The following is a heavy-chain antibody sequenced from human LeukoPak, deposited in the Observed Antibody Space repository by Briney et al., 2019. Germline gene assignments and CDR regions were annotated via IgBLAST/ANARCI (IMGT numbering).Heavy chain of an antibody. Sequence: SVKVSCKASGGTFSSYAISWVRQAPGQGLEWMGRIIPILGIANYAQKFQGRATITADKSTSTAYMELSSLRSEDTAVYYCARDGSGWSKDPYYYYGMDVWGQGTTVTVSS. CDR3: ARDGSGWSKDPYYYYGMDV. D-gene: IGHD6-19*01. CDR1: GGTFSSYA. V-gene: IGHV1-69*04. CDR2: IIPILGIA. J-gene: IGHJ6*02.